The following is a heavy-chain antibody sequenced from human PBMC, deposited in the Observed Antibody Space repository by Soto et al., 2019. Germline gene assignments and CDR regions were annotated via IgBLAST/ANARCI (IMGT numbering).Heavy chain of an antibody. D-gene: IGHD2-21*02. CDR2: LNPSGGST. CDR3: ARLWAPYCGGDCFSGFDY. Sequence: QVQLVQSGAEVQEPGASVKVSCKASGYTFTNYYIHWVRQAPGQGLEWMGRLNPSGGSTKYAQKLQGRVTLTRDTSKSTVYLELSSLRSEDTAVYYCARLWAPYCGGDCFSGFDYWGQGTLVTVSS. V-gene: IGHV1-46*01. J-gene: IGHJ4*02. CDR1: GYTFTNYY.